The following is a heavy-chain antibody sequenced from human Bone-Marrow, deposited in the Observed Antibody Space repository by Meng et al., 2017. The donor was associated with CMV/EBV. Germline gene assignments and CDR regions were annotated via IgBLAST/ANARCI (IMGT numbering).Heavy chain of an antibody. CDR3: AKDMSSGWYNYYYYGMDV. CDR1: GFTFSNYW. Sequence: GGSLRLSCAASGFTFSNYWMSWVRQAPGKGLEWVAFIRYDGSNKYYADSVKGRFTISRDNSKNTLYLQMNSLRAEDTAVYYCAKDMSSGWYNYYYYGMDVWGQGTTVTVSS. D-gene: IGHD6-19*01. V-gene: IGHV3-30*02. J-gene: IGHJ6*02. CDR2: IRYDGSNK.